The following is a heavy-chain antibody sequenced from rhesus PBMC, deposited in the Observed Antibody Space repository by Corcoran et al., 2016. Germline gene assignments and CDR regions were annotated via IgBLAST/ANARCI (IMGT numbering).Heavy chain of an antibody. V-gene: IGHV4-80*01. J-gene: IGHJ4*01. CDR1: GASISSNW. CDR3: ARGNNYVFDY. Sequence: QVQLQESGPGLVKPSETLSLTCTVSGASISSNWWSWISQPPGKGLEWIGEINGNSGSTNYNPSLKSRVTISKDASKNQFSLKLSSVTAADTAVYYCARGNNYVFDYWGQGVLVTVSS. CDR2: INGNSGST. D-gene: IGHD4-11*01.